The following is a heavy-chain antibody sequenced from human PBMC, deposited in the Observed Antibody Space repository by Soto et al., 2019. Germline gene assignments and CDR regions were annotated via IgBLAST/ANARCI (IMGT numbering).Heavy chain of an antibody. Sequence: QVQLVQSGAEVKKPGSSVKVSCKASGGTFGSYAITWVRRAPGQGLEWLGGSIPILNSPAYAQKFQARVVITADEITNTAYMELNSLRSDDTAVYYCARDRDVVLVPPPTYDYYYYGMDVWGQGTTVTVSS. V-gene: IGHV1-69*01. J-gene: IGHJ6*02. CDR1: GGTFGSYA. CDR2: SIPILNSP. CDR3: ARDRDVVLVPPPTYDYYYYGMDV. D-gene: IGHD2-8*02.